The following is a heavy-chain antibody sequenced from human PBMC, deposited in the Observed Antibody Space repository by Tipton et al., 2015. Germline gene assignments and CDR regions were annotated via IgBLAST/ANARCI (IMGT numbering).Heavy chain of an antibody. CDR1: DGSISSSSYY. J-gene: IGHJ6*02. Sequence: TLSLTCTVSDGSISSSSYYWAWIRQPPGKGLEWIGSLYFSGSTYYNPSLKSRVTISIDRFKNQFSLKLSSVTAADTAVYYCARDFTPYQYYAMDVWGQGTTVTVSS. CDR3: ARDFTPYQYYAMDV. CDR2: LYFSGST. V-gene: IGHV4-39*02.